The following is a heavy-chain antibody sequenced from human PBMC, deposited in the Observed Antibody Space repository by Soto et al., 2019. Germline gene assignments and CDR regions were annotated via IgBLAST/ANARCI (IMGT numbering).Heavy chain of an antibody. CDR1: GYTFNTYG. CDR2: ISTYNGNT. J-gene: IGHJ6*02. V-gene: IGHV1-18*01. Sequence: ASVKVSCKASGYTFNTYGISWVRQAPGQGLEWMGWISTYNGNTNYAQKLQDRITMTIDTSTTTGYMELRSLRSDDTAVYYCARRLVSYYYGVDVWGQGTTVTVSS. CDR3: ARRLVSYYYGVDV.